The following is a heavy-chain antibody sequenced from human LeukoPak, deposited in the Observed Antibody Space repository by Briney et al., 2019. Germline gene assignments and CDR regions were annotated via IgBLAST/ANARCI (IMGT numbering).Heavy chain of an antibody. Sequence: SQTLSLTCTVSGVSISSGGYYWSWIRQHPGKGLEWIGYIYYSGSTYYNPSLKSRVTISVDTSKNQFSLKLSSVTAADTAVYYCARAGIGYGRTGFDYWGQGTLVTVSS. V-gene: IGHV4-31*03. CDR2: IYYSGST. CDR3: ARAGIGYGRTGFDY. CDR1: GVSISSGGYY. D-gene: IGHD1-1*01. J-gene: IGHJ4*02.